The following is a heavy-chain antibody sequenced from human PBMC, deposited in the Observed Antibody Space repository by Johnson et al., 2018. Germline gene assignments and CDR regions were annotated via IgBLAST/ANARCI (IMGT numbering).Heavy chain of an antibody. J-gene: IGHJ3*02. CDR3: ARDFNAGFDAFDI. Sequence: QVQLVQSGGGVVQXGRSLRLSCTASGFSFSNYAMHWVRQAPGKGLEWVAIISYGGSSIYYTDSVKGRFTISRDNSKNTLYLQMNSLRTDDTAVYYCARDFNAGFDAFDIWGQGTMVTVSS. CDR1: GFSFSNYA. CDR2: ISYGGSSI. V-gene: IGHV3-30-3*01. D-gene: IGHD1-1*01.